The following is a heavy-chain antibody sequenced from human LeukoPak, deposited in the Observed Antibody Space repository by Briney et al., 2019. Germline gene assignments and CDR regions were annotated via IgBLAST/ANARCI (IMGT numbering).Heavy chain of an antibody. CDR2: IYHSGST. Sequence: PSETLSLTCTVSGYSISSGYYWGWIRQPPGKGLEWIGSIYHSGSTYYNPSLKSRVTISVDTSKNQFSLKLSSVTAADTAVYYCARVADDSSGREAFDIWGQGTMVTVSS. J-gene: IGHJ3*02. V-gene: IGHV4-38-2*02. CDR3: ARVADDSSGREAFDI. D-gene: IGHD3-22*01. CDR1: GYSISSGYY.